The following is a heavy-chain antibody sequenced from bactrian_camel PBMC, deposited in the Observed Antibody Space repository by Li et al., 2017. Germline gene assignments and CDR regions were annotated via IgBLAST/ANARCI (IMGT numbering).Heavy chain of an antibody. J-gene: IGHJ4*01. CDR2: IGPDGDIR. D-gene: IGHD1*01. Sequence: HVHLVESGGDLVQPGGSLTLSCAASGFIFEHYWMNWVRQAPGNGLEWVAKIGPDGDIRYYADAVRGRFNVSRDNAKSTMYLQMNSLQPEDTAVYYCVKDWNNQAAQRKGQGTQVTVS. V-gene: IGHV3S1*01. CDR1: GFIFEHYW.